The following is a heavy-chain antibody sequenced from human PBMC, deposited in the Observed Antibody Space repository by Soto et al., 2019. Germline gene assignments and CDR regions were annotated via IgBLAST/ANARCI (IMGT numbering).Heavy chain of an antibody. CDR3: ARHRRTTVAKFYFDN. CDR2: IFDSGNA. J-gene: IGHJ4*02. Sequence: QVQLQESGPGLVKPSETLSLTCTVSGGSINSYCWSWIRQPPGKGLEWIAYIFDSGNANYNPSLKIRVTISVDTSKNQFSLKLTSVTAADTAVYYCARHRRTTVAKFYFDNWGQGALVTVSS. CDR1: GGSINSYC. V-gene: IGHV4-59*08. D-gene: IGHD4-4*01.